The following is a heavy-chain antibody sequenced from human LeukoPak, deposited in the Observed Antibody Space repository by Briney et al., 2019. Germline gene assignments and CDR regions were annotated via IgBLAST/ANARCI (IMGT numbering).Heavy chain of an antibody. Sequence: PGGSLRLSCAASGFTFSSYGMHWVRQAPGKGLEWVAFIRYDGSNKYYADSVKGRFTISRDNSKNTLYLQMNSLRAEDTAVYHCAKGLLWSKNWFDPWGQGTLVTVSS. V-gene: IGHV3-30*02. CDR2: IRYDGSNK. J-gene: IGHJ5*02. CDR1: GFTFSSYG. CDR3: AKGLLWSKNWFDP. D-gene: IGHD3-10*01.